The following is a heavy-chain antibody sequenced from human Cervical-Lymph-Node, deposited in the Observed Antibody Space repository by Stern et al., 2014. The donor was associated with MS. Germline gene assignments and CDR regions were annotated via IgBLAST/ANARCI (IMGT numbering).Heavy chain of an antibody. CDR2: ISAYNGNT. J-gene: IGHJ6*02. CDR3: ARDKMVYATHYYYYAMDV. Sequence: QMQLVQSGAEVKKPGASVKVSCKASGYTFTSYGISWVRQAPGQGLEWMGWISAYNGNTNYAQKLQGRVTMTTDTSTSTAYMELRSLRSDDTAVYYCARDKMVYATHYYYYAMDVWGQGTTVTVSS. D-gene: IGHD2-8*01. V-gene: IGHV1-18*01. CDR1: GYTFTSYG.